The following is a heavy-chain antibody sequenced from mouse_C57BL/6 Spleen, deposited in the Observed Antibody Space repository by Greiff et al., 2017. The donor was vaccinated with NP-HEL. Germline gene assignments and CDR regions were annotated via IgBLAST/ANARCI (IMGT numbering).Heavy chain of an antibody. CDR2: IDPETGGT. Sequence: QVQLKQSGAELVRPGASVTLSCKASGYTFTDYEMHWVKQTPVHGLEWIGVIDPETGGTAYNQKFKGKAILTADKSSSTAYMELRSLTSEDSAVYYCTRECSYCDYRFDYWGQGTTVTVSS. CDR1: GYTFTDYE. V-gene: IGHV1-15*01. J-gene: IGHJ2*01. D-gene: IGHD2-4*01. CDR3: TRECSYCDYRFDY.